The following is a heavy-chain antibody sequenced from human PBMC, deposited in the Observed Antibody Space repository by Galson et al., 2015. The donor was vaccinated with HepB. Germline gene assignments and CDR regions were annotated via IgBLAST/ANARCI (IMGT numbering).Heavy chain of an antibody. D-gene: IGHD3-10*01. V-gene: IGHV5-10-1*01. CDR3: ASRRSYFRSETWYNVSDY. J-gene: IGHJ4*02. Sequence: QSGAEVKKPGESLRISCKGSGYTFTACWITWVRQIPGKGLEWKGRSDPSDSYTDYSPSFQGHVTISADKSITTAYLPWSSGKAADTAQYYCASRRSYFRSETWYNVSDYWGQGTLVTVSS. CDR1: GYTFTACW. CDR2: SDPSDSYT.